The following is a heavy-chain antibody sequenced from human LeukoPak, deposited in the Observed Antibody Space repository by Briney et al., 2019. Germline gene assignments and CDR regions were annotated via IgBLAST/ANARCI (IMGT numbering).Heavy chain of an antibody. D-gene: IGHD2-2*01. CDR1: GFTFSHYY. V-gene: IGHV3-7*01. Sequence: PGGSLGLSCAASGFTFSHYYMSWVRQAPGKGLEWVANIKGRFTISRDNAKNALYLQMHSLRVEDTAVYYCARESIVVVPTTMDDASDIWGQGTMVTVSS. J-gene: IGHJ3*02. CDR3: ARESIVVVPTTMDDASDI. CDR2: I.